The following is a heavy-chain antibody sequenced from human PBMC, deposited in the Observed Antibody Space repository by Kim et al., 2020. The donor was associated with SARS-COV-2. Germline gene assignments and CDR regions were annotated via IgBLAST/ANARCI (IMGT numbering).Heavy chain of an antibody. J-gene: IGHJ3*02. V-gene: IGHV3-30*01. D-gene: IGHD3-16*01. Sequence: NKYYADSVKGRFTISKDNSKNTLYLHMNSLRAEDTAVYYCARDWADAFDIWGQGTMVTVSS. CDR3: ARDWADAFDI. CDR2: NK.